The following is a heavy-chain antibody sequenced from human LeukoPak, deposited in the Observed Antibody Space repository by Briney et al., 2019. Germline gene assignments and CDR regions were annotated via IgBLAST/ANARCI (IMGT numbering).Heavy chain of an antibody. CDR2: ISSSRGYI. Sequence: AGGSLRLSCSASGFTFSSCAMNWARQAPGKGLEYVSAISSSRGYIYYADSVKGRFTISRDNSKNTLYLQMSSLRAEDTAVYYCVKCSEAAGGRGFQHWGQGNLGTVSS. D-gene: IGHD6-13*01. CDR1: GFTFSSCA. J-gene: IGHJ1*01. CDR3: VKCSEAAGGRGFQH. V-gene: IGHV3-64D*06.